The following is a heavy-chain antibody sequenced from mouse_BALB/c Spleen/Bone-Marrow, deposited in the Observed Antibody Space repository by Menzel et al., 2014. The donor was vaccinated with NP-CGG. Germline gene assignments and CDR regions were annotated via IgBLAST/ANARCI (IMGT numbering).Heavy chain of an antibody. Sequence: LVKTGTSVKISCKASGYSFTGYYIHWVKQTHGKSLEWIGYISCYNGATSYNQKFKGKATFTVDTSSTTAYMQFNSLTSEDSAVYYCARETTATYFDVWGAGTTVTVSS. J-gene: IGHJ1*01. CDR1: GYSFTGYY. D-gene: IGHD1-2*01. CDR2: ISCYNGAT. V-gene: IGHV1S34*01. CDR3: ARETTATYFDV.